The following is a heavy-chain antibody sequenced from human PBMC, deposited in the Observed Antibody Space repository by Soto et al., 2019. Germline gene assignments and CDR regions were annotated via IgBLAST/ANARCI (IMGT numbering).Heavy chain of an antibody. D-gene: IGHD3-10*01. CDR3: ATVRGSSCSAY. CDR1: GFTLSSYS. J-gene: IGHJ4*02. V-gene: IGHV3-48*01. Sequence: GSLRLSCAASGFTLSSYSMNWVRQAPGKGLEWVSYISGSSSTIYYADSVKGRFTISRDNAKNSLYLQMNSLRAKDTAVYYCATVRGSSCSAYWGQGPLVTVS. CDR2: ISGSSSTI.